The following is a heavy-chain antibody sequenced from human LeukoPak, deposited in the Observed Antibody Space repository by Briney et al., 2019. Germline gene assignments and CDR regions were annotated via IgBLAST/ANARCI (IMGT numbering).Heavy chain of an antibody. Sequence: PGGSLRLSCAASGFTFSSYAMSWVRQAPGKGLVWVSRINGDGSNTNYADSVKGRFTISRDNAKNTLYLQMNSLRAEDTAVYYCARALSTVTTLDWGQGTLVTVSS. J-gene: IGHJ4*02. CDR1: GFTFSSYA. CDR2: INGDGSNT. V-gene: IGHV3-74*01. CDR3: ARALSTVTTLD. D-gene: IGHD4-17*01.